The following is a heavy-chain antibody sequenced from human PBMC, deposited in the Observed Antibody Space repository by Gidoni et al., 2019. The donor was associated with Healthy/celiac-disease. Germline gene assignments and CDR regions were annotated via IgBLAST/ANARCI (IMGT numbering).Heavy chain of an antibody. J-gene: IGHJ6*02. V-gene: IGHV4-39*07. Sequence: QLQLQESGPGLVKPSETLSLTCTVSGGSISSSSYYWGWIRQPPWEGLEWIGSIYYSGSTYYNPSLKSRVTISVDTSKNQFSLKLSSVTAADTAVYYCASGETVAGSNYYYHAMDVWGQGTTVTVSS. CDR3: ASGETVAGSNYYYHAMDV. CDR1: GGSISSSSYY. CDR2: IYYSGST. D-gene: IGHD6-19*01.